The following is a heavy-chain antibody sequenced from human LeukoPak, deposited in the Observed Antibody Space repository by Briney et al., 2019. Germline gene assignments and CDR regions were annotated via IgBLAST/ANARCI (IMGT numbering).Heavy chain of an antibody. V-gene: IGHV3-23*01. Sequence: GGSLRLSCAASGFTFSSYAMNWVRQAPGKGLEWVSAISGSGGNTYYADSVKGRFTISRDNSKNTLYLQMNSLRAEDTAVYYCAKTKNEGNYFFAYWGQGILVTVSS. CDR3: AKTKNEGNYFFAY. CDR1: GFTFSSYA. J-gene: IGHJ4*02. CDR2: ISGSGGNT. D-gene: IGHD1-1*01.